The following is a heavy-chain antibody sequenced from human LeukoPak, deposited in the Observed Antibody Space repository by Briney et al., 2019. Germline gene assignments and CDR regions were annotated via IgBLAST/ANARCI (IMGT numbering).Heavy chain of an antibody. V-gene: IGHV3-7*05. J-gene: IGHJ3*02. CDR3: ARDSSGRTHDAFDI. D-gene: IGHD6-19*01. CDR2: IKQDGSEK. CDR1: GFTFSGYW. Sequence: GGSLRLSCGASGFTFSGYWMAWVRRAPGKGLEWVAYIKQDGSEKYYLDSVKGRFTISRDNAKNSLFLQMNSLRADDTAVYYCARDSSGRTHDAFDIWGQGTMVTVSS.